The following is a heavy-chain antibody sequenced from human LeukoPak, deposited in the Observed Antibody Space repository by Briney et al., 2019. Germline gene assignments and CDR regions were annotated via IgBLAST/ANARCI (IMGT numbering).Heavy chain of an antibody. V-gene: IGHV4-34*01. CDR3: ARLRRGDCSGGSCYFDY. CDR2: INHSGST. CDR1: GGSFSGYY. J-gene: IGHJ4*02. Sequence: SETLSLTCAVYGGSFSGYYWSWIRQPPGKGLEWIGEINHSGSTNYNPSLKSRVTISVDTSKNQFSLKLSSVTAADTAVYYCARLRRGDCSGGSCYFDYWGQGTLVTVSS. D-gene: IGHD2-15*01.